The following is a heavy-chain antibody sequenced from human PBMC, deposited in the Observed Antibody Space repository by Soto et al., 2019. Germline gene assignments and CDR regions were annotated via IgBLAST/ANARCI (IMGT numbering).Heavy chain of an antibody. CDR3: ARAGCSVGSCYSATPESHYYGMAV. V-gene: IGHV1-46*01. CDR2: INPSGGST. CDR1: GYTFTSYY. D-gene: IGHD2-15*01. Sequence: ASVKVSCKASGYTFTSYYMHWVRQAPGQGLERMGIINPSGGSTSYAQKFQGRVTMTRDTSTSTVYMELSSLRSEDTAVYYCARAGCSVGSCYSATPESHYYGMAVSGQGTTVTVSS. J-gene: IGHJ6*02.